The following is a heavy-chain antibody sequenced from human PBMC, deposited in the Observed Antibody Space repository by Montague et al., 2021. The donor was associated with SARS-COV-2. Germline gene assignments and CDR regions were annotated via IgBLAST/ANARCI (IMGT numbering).Heavy chain of an antibody. Sequence: SETLSLTCAVYRESFSGYYWIWIRQPPGKGLEWIGEINHSGSTNYSPSLKSRVTISVDTSKNQFSLKLSSVTAADAAVYYCARGPLLSFVSVRYSVRLFDWWGRGPLVTVSS. CDR1: RESFSGYY. CDR3: ARGPLLSFVSVRYSVRLFDW. V-gene: IGHV4-34*01. D-gene: IGHD3-10*01. CDR2: INHSGST. J-gene: IGHJ4*02.